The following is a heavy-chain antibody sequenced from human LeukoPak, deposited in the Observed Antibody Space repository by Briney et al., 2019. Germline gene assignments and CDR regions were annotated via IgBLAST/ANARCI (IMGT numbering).Heavy chain of an antibody. J-gene: IGHJ5*02. CDR3: ASRVGATYNWFDP. CDR2: INHSEST. CDR1: GGSFSGYY. Sequence: SETLSLTCAVYGGSFSGYYWSWIRQPPGKGLEWIGEINHSESTNYNPSLKSRVTISVDMNKNQFSLMLSSVTAADTAVYYCASRVGATYNWFDPWGQGTRVTVSS. D-gene: IGHD1-26*01. V-gene: IGHV4-34*01.